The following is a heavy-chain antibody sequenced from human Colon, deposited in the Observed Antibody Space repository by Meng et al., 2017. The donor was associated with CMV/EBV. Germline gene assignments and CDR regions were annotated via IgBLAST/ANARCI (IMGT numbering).Heavy chain of an antibody. CDR2: IQYDGNTK. J-gene: IGHJ6*02. V-gene: IGHV3-30*02. CDR1: GVTFSSYT. D-gene: IGHD1-26*01. CDR3: AKEAGGAHYGLDV. Sequence: GESLKISCVASGVTFSSYTMHWVRQAPVKGLEWVAIIQYDGNTKHYADSMKGRFTISRDNFNNTLHLHMDGLRVEDTAVYYCAKEAGGAHYGLDVWGQGTTVTVSS.